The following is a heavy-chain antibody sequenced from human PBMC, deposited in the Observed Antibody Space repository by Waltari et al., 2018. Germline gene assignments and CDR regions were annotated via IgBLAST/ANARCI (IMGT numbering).Heavy chain of an antibody. CDR3: VRSLNFTSEM. CDR2: INIDGRVA. Sequence: EVRLAESGGGLVQPGGSLRLSCAASGFMFTDHWMHWVRQAPGKGLVWVSHINIDGRVANDGNAVQGRFTISRDNAKKTIYLQMNGLRAEDTALYYCVRSLNFTSEMWGQGTMVTVSS. V-gene: IGHV3-74*01. J-gene: IGHJ3*02. CDR1: GFMFTDHW.